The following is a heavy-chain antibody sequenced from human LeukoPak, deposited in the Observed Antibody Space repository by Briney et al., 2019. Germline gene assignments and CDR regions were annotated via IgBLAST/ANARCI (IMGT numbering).Heavy chain of an antibody. CDR1: GGSISSRSYY. V-gene: IGHV4-39*07. Sequence: SETLSLTCNVSGGSISSRSYYWGWIRQPPGKGLEWIGNIFYTGITYYNPSLKSRVTISADTSKNQFSLKMSSVTAADTAVYYCARDPGPRHVFYSNYMDVWGKGTTVTVSS. CDR2: IFYTGIT. CDR3: ARDPGPRHVFYSNYMDV. J-gene: IGHJ6*03. D-gene: IGHD1-14*01.